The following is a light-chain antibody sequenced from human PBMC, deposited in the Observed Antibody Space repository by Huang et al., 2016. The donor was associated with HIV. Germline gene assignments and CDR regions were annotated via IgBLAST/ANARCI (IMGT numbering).Light chain of an antibody. CDR3: QQHSYWPIT. V-gene: IGKV3-11*01. CDR2: DAS. J-gene: IGKJ5*01. CDR1: QSVSTC. Sequence: DIVLTQSPATLSLSPGERATVSCRASQSVSTCLAWYQHKPGQAPRRLIFDASNRASGVPARFSGTGSGTDFTLTISSLEPSDVAVYYCQQHSYWPITFGRGTRLEI.